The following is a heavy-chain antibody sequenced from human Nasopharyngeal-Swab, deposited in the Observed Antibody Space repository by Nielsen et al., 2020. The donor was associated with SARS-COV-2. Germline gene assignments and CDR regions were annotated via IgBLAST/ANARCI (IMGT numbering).Heavy chain of an antibody. V-gene: IGHV3-30*03. Sequence: GGSLRLSCAASGFTFSSFYMHWVRQAPGKGLEWVAFIAHDASNEYYGDSVNGRFSISRDSSKNTLYLQMDSLRGEDTAVYYCARDAPAHYGAFYWGRGTLVTVSS. CDR3: ARDAPAHYGAFY. CDR2: IAHDASNE. CDR1: GFTFSSFY. J-gene: IGHJ4*02. D-gene: IGHD4-17*01.